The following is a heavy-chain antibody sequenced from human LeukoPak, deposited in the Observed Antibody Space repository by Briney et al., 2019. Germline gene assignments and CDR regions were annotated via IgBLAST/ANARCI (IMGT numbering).Heavy chain of an antibody. V-gene: IGHV3-48*03. Sequence: GGSLRLSCAASGFTFSSYEMNWVRQAPGKGLERVSYISSSGSTIYYADSVKGRFTISRDNAKNSLYLQMNSLRAEDTAVYYCAPIAAAPGWQRFDPWGQGTLVTVSS. CDR1: GFTFSSYE. J-gene: IGHJ5*02. CDR2: ISSSGSTI. D-gene: IGHD6-13*01. CDR3: APIAAAPGWQRFDP.